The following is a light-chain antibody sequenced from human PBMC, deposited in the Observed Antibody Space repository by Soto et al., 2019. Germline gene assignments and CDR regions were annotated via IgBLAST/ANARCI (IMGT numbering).Light chain of an antibody. J-gene: IGKJ1*01. V-gene: IGKV1-17*01. CDR2: AAS. CDR1: QAITND. CDR3: LQQNSYPRT. Sequence: DVQMTQSPSSLSASVGDRVTITCRASQAITNDLSWYQQNPGEPPKRLIYAASTLHSGVPSRFSGSRSGTEFTLTISSLQPVDCATYFCLQQNSYPRTFGQGTKVEIK.